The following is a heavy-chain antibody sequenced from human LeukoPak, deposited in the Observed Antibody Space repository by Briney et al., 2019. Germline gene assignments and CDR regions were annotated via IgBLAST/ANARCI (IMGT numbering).Heavy chain of an antibody. J-gene: IGHJ6*03. CDR3: AKGARFDWLSMDV. CDR1: GFTFSSYG. CDR2: ISGSGGST. Sequence: TGGSLRLSCAASGFTFSSYGMSWVRQAPGKGLEWVSAISGSGGSTYYADSVKGRFTISRDNSKNTLYLQMNSLRAEDTAVYYCAKGARFDWLSMDVWGKGTTVTISS. D-gene: IGHD3-9*01. V-gene: IGHV3-23*01.